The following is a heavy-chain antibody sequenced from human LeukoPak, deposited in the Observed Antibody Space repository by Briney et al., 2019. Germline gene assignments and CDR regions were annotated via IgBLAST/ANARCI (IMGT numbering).Heavy chain of an antibody. Sequence: GGSLRLSCAAPGFTFSSYEMNWVCQAPGKGLEWVSYISSSGSTIYYADSVKGRFTISRDNAKNSLYLQMNSLRAEDTAVYYCARDSGSYGFFDYWGQGTLVTVSS. CDR3: ARDSGSYGFFDY. V-gene: IGHV3-48*03. D-gene: IGHD5-18*01. J-gene: IGHJ4*02. CDR1: GFTFSSYE. CDR2: ISSSGSTI.